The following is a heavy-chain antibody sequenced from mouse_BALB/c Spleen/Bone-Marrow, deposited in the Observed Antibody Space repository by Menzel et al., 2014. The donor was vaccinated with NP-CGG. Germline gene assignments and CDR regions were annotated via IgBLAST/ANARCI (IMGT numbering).Heavy chain of an antibody. J-gene: IGHJ2*01. V-gene: IGHV3-2*02. CDR2: ISYSGRT. D-gene: IGHD2-14*01. CDR1: GYSITSDYA. Sequence: VQLKQSGPGLVKPSQSLSLPCTVTGYSITSDYAWNWIRQFPENKLEWMGYISYSGRTSYNPSLKSRISITRDTSKNQFFLQLNSVTTEDTAAYYCARWGRYLNFDYWGQGTTLTVSS. CDR3: ARWGRYLNFDY.